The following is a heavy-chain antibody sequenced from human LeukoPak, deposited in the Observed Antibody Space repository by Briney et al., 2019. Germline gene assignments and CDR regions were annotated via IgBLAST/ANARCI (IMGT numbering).Heavy chain of an antibody. CDR3: ARRGGGYDYGDLGWFDP. D-gene: IGHD4-17*01. CDR1: GYTFTSYG. CDR2: ISAYNGNT. Sequence: ASVKVSCKASGYTFTSYGISWVRQAPGQGLEWMGWISAYNGNTNYAQKLQGRVTMTTGTSTSTAYMELRSLRSDDTAVYYCARRGGGYDYGDLGWFDPWGQGTLVTVSS. V-gene: IGHV1-18*01. J-gene: IGHJ5*02.